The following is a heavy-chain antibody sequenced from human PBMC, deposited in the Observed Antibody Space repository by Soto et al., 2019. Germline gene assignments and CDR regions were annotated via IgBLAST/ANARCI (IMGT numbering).Heavy chain of an antibody. J-gene: IGHJ4*02. D-gene: IGHD3-9*01. CDR1: GFTFSSFA. Sequence: EVQLLESGGGLVQPGGSLRLSCAASGFTFSSFAMSWVRQAPGKGLEWVSAISGSGGSTYYAGSVKGRFTISRDNSKNTLYLQMNSLRAEDTALYYCAKVPSKGPGNRYYFDYWGQGTLVTVSS. CDR3: AKVPSKGPGNRYYFDY. CDR2: ISGSGGST. V-gene: IGHV3-23*01.